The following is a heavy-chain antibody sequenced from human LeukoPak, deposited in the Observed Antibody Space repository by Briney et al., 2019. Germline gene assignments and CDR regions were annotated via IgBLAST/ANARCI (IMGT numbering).Heavy chain of an antibody. CDR2: TYTGGNS. V-gene: IGHV3-53*01. CDR1: GFTVSSIH. J-gene: IGHJ3*02. CDR3: ARGGRGSAAVVAPCSFGI. Sequence: GGSLRLSCAASGFTVSSIHMVWVRQAPGKGLEWVSVTYTGGNSYYADSVKGRFIISRDISKNTLYLQMNSLRAEDSALYYCARGGRGSAAVVAPCSFGIWGQGTMVTVSS. D-gene: IGHD3-22*01.